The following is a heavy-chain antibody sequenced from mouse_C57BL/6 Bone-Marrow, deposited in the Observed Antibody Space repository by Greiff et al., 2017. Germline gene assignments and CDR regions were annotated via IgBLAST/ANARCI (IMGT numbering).Heavy chain of an antibody. J-gene: IGHJ2*01. Sequence: EVKLQQSGPELVKPGASVKISCKASGYTFTDYYMNWVKQSHGKSLEWIGDINPNNGGTSYNQKLKGKATLTVDKSSSTAYMELRSLTSEDSAVYYCARGDYYDYDYFDYWGQGTTLTVSS. D-gene: IGHD2-4*01. CDR2: INPNNGGT. V-gene: IGHV1-26*01. CDR3: ARGDYYDYDYFDY. CDR1: GYTFTDYY.